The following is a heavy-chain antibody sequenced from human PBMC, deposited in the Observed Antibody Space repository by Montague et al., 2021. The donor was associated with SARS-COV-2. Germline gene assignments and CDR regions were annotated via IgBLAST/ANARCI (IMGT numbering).Heavy chain of an antibody. D-gene: IGHD3-16*02. J-gene: IGHJ4*02. Sequence: SETLSPTRAVSGASISSSENSWGWIHQSPGKGLEWFGSIFYSGTTYFNPSLRSRIAISVDTSKNQFSLKVTSVTAADTAVYYCARHVTFGGVVVALDYWGQGHLVTVSS. CDR2: IFYSGTT. CDR3: ARHVTFGGVVVALDY. V-gene: IGHV4-39*01. CDR1: GASISSSENS.